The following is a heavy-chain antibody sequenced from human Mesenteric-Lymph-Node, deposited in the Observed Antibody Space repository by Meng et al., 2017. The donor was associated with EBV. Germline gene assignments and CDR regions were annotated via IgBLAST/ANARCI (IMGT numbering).Heavy chain of an antibody. CDR1: GYAFTTHA. D-gene: IGHD2-21*02. J-gene: IGHJ5*02. CDR2: MNPNSGNT. Sequence: QVQLVQSGSELKKPGASVKVSCKASGYAFTTHAMNWVRQAPGHGLEWMGWMNPNSGNTGYAQKFQGRVTMTRNTSISTAYMELSSLRSEDTAVYYCARGTAAIPGWFDPWGQGTLVTVSS. CDR3: ARGTAAIPGWFDP. V-gene: IGHV1-8*02.